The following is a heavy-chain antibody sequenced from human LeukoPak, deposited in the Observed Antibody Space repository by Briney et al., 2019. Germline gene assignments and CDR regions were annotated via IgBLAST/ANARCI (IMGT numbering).Heavy chain of an antibody. J-gene: IGHJ6*02. CDR1: GFTFSSYS. V-gene: IGHV3-48*04. CDR3: ARYRFQITIFSYGMDV. CDR2: ISSSSSTI. D-gene: IGHD3-9*01. Sequence: GGSLRLSCAASGFTFSSYSMNWVRQAPGKGLEWVSYISSSSSTIYYADSVKGRFTISRDNAKNSLYLQMNSLRAEDTAVYYCARYRFQITIFSYGMDVWGQGTTVTVSS.